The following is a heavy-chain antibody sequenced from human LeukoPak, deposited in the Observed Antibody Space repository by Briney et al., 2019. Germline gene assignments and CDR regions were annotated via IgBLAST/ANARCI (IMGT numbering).Heavy chain of an antibody. J-gene: IGHJ3*01. V-gene: IGHV4-4*07. CDR1: GGSINKYF. D-gene: IGHD3-10*01. CDR3: ARVCGSATNYRLCGFDV. CDR2: IDSVGTS. Sequence: PSETLSLTCIVSGGSINKYFWNWIRQPAGKVLEWVGRIDSVGTSNYNPSLRGRVTMSVDTSKSHFSLEVTSMTAADTAMYYCARVCGSATNYRLCGFDVWGQGTVVTVSS.